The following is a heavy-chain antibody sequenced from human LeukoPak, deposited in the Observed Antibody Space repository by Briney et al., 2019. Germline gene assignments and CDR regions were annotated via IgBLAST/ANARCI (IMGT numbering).Heavy chain of an antibody. CDR1: GYTFTSHY. CDR3: AKEGPTYYGSGSLFVQAFDI. J-gene: IGHJ3*02. D-gene: IGHD3-10*01. Sequence: GASVKVSCKASGYTFTSHYMHWVRQAPGQGLEWMGGIIPIFGTANYAQKFQGRVTITADESTSTAYMELSSVRSEDTGVYYCAKEGPTYYGSGSLFVQAFDIWGQGTMVTVSS. V-gene: IGHV1-69*13. CDR2: IIPIFGTA.